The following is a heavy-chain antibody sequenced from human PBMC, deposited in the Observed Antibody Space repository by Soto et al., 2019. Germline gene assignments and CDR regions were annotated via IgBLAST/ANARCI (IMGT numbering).Heavy chain of an antibody. CDR2: ISAYNGNT. CDR3: AIGGGSYYSYYYYGMDV. D-gene: IGHD1-26*01. V-gene: IGHV1-18*01. CDR1: GYTFTSYG. Sequence: ASVKVSCKASGYTFTSYGISWVRQAPGQGLEWMGWISAYNGNTNYAQKLQGRVTMTTDTSTSTAYMELRSLRSDDTAVYYCAIGGGSYYSYYYYGMDVWGQGTTVTVSS. J-gene: IGHJ6*02.